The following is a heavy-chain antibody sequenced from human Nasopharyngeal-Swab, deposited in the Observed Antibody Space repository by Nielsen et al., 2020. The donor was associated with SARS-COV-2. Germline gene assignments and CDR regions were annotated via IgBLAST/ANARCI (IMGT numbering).Heavy chain of an antibody. CDR2: IYYSGST. D-gene: IGHD5-24*01. Sequence: SGTLSLTCTVSGGSISSYYWSWIRQPPGKGLEWIGYIYYSGSTNYNPSLKSRVTISVDTSKNQFSLKLSSVTAADTAVYYCARDPRGWLQLPHWYFDLWGRGTLVTVSS. J-gene: IGHJ2*01. V-gene: IGHV4-59*13. CDR3: ARDPRGWLQLPHWYFDL. CDR1: GGSISSYY.